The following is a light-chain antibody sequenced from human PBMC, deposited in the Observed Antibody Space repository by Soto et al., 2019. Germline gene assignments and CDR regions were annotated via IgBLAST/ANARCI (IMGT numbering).Light chain of an antibody. CDR1: QSVSSYY. CDR2: GAS. Sequence: EIVLTQSPGTLSLSPGERATLSCRASQSVSSYYLAWYQQKPGQAPRLLIYGASSRATGIPDRFSGSGSGTDFTLTISRLEAEDFAVYYCQQYGTSPPWTFGQGTKVEIK. J-gene: IGKJ1*01. CDR3: QQYGTSPPWT. V-gene: IGKV3-20*01.